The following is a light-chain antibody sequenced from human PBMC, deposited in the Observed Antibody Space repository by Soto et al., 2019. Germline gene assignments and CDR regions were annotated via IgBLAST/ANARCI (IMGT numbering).Light chain of an antibody. CDR3: QQYDSWPLA. CDR1: QSVSSN. J-gene: IGKJ4*01. Sequence: EIVMTQSPATLSVSPGERATLSCRASQSVSSNLAWYQQKPGQAPRLLIYGASTRATVIPARFSGSGSGTEFTLTISSLQSEDFAVYYCQQYDSWPLAFGGGTKVEIK. V-gene: IGKV3-15*01. CDR2: GAS.